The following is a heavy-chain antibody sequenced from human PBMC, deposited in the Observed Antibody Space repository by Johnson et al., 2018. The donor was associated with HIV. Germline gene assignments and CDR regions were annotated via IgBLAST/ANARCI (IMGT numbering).Heavy chain of an antibody. CDR3: ANALILDAFNI. CDR2: IYSGGST. V-gene: IGHV3-23*03. CDR1: VFRFDNHG. D-gene: IGHD2-21*01. J-gene: IGHJ3*02. Sequence: VQLVESGGGVVRPGGSLRLSCAASVFRFDNHGMRWVRQAPGKGLEWVSVIYSGGSTYYADSVKGRFTISRDNSKNTLYLHMSSLTADDTAVYYCANALILDAFNIWGPGTMVTVSS.